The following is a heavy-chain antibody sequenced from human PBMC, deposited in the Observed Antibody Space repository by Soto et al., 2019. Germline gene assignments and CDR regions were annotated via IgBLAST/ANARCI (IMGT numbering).Heavy chain of an antibody. V-gene: IGHV3-33*01. CDR1: GFTFSSYG. D-gene: IGHD5-12*01. Sequence: LRLSCAAPGFTFSSYGMHWVRQAPGKGLEWVAVIWYDGSNKYYADSVKGRFTISRDNSKNTLYLQMNSLRAEDTAVYYCARDRRDGYKYYFDYWGQGTLVTVSS. J-gene: IGHJ4*02. CDR3: ARDRRDGYKYYFDY. CDR2: IWYDGSNK.